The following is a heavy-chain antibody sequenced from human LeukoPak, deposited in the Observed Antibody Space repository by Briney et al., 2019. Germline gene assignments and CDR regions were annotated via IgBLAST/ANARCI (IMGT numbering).Heavy chain of an antibody. CDR3: ARLITMVRGVISGFDY. J-gene: IGHJ4*02. CDR1: GYSFTSYW. Sequence: GESLKISCKGSGYSFTSYWIGWVRQMPGKGLEWVGIIYPGDSDTRYSPSFQGQVTISADKSISTAYLQWSSLKASDTAMYYCARLITMVRGVISGFDYWGQGTLVTVSS. CDR2: IYPGDSDT. V-gene: IGHV5-51*01. D-gene: IGHD3-10*01.